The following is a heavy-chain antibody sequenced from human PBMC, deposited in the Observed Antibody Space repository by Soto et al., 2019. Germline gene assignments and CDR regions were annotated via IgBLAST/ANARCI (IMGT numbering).Heavy chain of an antibody. CDR3: ARTRLCNGDCYSAYYFDY. CDR2: MNPTTGNS. V-gene: IGHV1-8*01. J-gene: IGHJ4*02. CDR1: GYTFSNYD. Sequence: QVQLVQSGAEVREPGASVKVSCRTSGYTFSNYDINWVRQATGQGLEWMGWMNPTTGNSGYIQKFQGRVTMIRDTSISTAYMEWSSLRSDDTAVYYCARTRLCNGDCYSAYYFDYWGQGALVTVSS. D-gene: IGHD2-21*02.